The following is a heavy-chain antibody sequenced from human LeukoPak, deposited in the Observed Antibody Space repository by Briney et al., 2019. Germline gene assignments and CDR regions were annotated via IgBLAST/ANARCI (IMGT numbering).Heavy chain of an antibody. Sequence: SETLSLTCAVYGGSFSGYYWGWIRQPPGKGLEWIGEINHSGSTNYNPSLKSRVTISVDTSKNQFSLKLSSVTAADTAVYYCARVLLVATITLGDYYYGMDVWGQGTTVTVSS. CDR3: ARVLLVATITLGDYYYGMDV. J-gene: IGHJ6*02. CDR1: GGSFSGYY. V-gene: IGHV4-34*01. CDR2: INHSGST. D-gene: IGHD5-12*01.